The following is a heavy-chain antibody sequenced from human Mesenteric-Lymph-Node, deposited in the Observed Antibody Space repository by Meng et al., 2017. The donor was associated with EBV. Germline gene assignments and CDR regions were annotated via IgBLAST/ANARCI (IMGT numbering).Heavy chain of an antibody. CDR1: GGSISSGNYY. Sequence: QRRESCPGLVKPSSTPFLTCTVSGGSISSGNYYWGWLRQPPGKGLEWIGNMNYCGDSYYNPSLKSRVTISVDTSKNQFSLHLSSVTAADTAVYYCARLAWERLSFDYWGQGTLVTVSS. J-gene: IGHJ4*02. V-gene: IGHV4-39*01. CDR2: MNYCGDS. D-gene: IGHD1-26*01. CDR3: ARLAWERLSFDY.